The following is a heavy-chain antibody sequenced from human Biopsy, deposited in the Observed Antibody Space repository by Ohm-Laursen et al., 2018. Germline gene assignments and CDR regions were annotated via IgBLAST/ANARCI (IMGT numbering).Heavy chain of an antibody. CDR1: AYSFGDHR. D-gene: IGHD3-3*01. J-gene: IGHJ4*02. Sequence: ASVKVSCKASAYSFGDHRIHRVRQAPGQGLEWMGWIDPKSGGTNYAQKFQGRVTMTRDTSISTTYMGLRRLTSDDTAVFYCARELGDFWGGRQSDFWGQGTLVTVSS. CDR3: ARELGDFWGGRQSDF. CDR2: IDPKSGGT. V-gene: IGHV1-2*02.